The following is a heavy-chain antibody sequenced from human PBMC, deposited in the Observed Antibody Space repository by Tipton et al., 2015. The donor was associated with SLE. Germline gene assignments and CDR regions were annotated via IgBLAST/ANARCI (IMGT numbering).Heavy chain of an antibody. V-gene: IGHV4-61*08. D-gene: IGHD3-3*01. CDR3: ARHPDFLSGQRWFDP. J-gene: IGHJ5*01. Sequence: TLSLTCSVSGDSISGGGYYWSWIRQPPGKGLEWIGYIYYSGSTNYNPSLKSRVTISVDTSKNQFSLKLSSVTAADTAVYYCARHPDFLSGQRWFDPWGQGTLVTVSS. CDR2: IYYSGST. CDR1: GDSISGGGYY.